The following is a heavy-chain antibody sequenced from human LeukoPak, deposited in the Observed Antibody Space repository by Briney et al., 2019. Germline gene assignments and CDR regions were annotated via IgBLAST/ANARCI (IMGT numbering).Heavy chain of an antibody. V-gene: IGHV4-31*03. J-gene: IGHJ4*02. Sequence: PQTLSLTCTVSGGSMSAAGYFWSWIRQHPGKGLEWIGNIYYSGATFYNSSLKSRHTISVDTSKNQFSLKVTSVTAADTAVYYCARWSQSYFDNWGQGTLVTVAS. CDR2: IYYSGAT. CDR3: ARWSQSYFDN. CDR1: GGSMSAAGYF.